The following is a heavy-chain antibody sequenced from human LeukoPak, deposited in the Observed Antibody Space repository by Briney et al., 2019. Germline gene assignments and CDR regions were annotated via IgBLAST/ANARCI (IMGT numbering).Heavy chain of an antibody. CDR2: IRYDGSNK. CDR1: GFTFSSYG. CDR3: TRSPDGVDY. Sequence: GGSLRLSCAASGFTFSSYGMHWVRQAPGKGLEWVAVIRYDGSNKYYADSVKGRFTISRDNSKNTLYLQMNSLRAEDTAVYYCTRSPDGVDYWGQGTLVTVSS. J-gene: IGHJ4*02. V-gene: IGHV3-33*01. D-gene: IGHD3-10*01.